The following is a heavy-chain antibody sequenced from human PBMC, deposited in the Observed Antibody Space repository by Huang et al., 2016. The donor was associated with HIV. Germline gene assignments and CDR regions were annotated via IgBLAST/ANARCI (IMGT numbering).Heavy chain of an antibody. Sequence: QAQLVQSGAEVKKPGASVRVSCKASGYTFTGFYLHWVRQHPGQGFEWVWWTNPKRGYTNVAQNFQGRVTMTSDTSTNTAYLDLSSLTSDDTALYYCVRDPVVATTRTAAVRAFDIWGQGTGVTVSS. CDR3: VRDPVVATTRTAAVRAFDI. J-gene: IGHJ3*02. CDR2: TNPKRGYT. V-gene: IGHV1-2*02. D-gene: IGHD2-21*02. CDR1: GYTFTGFY.